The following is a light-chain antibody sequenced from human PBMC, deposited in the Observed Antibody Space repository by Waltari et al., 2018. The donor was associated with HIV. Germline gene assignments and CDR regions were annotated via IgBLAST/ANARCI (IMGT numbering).Light chain of an antibody. Sequence: DIVMAQSPDSLAVSLGERATINCKSSQSILYTSNNQNYLAWYQQKPGQPPKLLIYWASSRESGVPDRFSGSGSGTEFTLTITSLQAEDVAFYYCQQYYITPWTFGQGTKVEIK. V-gene: IGKV4-1*01. CDR1: QSILYTSNNQNY. CDR2: WAS. CDR3: QQYYITPWT. J-gene: IGKJ1*01.